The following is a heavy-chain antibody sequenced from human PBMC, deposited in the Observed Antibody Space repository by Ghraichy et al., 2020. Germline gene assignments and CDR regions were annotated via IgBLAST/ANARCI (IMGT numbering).Heavy chain of an antibody. CDR1: GFTFSRYW. D-gene: IGHD5-12*01. V-gene: IGHV3-7*01. J-gene: IGHJ4*02. CDR3: AKEGDSRDELIHY. CDR2: IKEDGSMK. Sequence: GGSLRLSCAASGFTFSRYWMAWVRQSPGRGLEWVANIKEDGSMKTYVDSVKGRFTVSRDNAKNSVYLQMDSLRTEDTAVYYCAKEGDSRDELIHYWGQGTLVTVSS.